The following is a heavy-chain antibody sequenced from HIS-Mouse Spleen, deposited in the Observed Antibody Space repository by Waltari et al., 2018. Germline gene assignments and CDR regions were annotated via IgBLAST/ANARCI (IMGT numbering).Heavy chain of an antibody. CDR1: GYTFTGYY. J-gene: IGHJ4*02. Sequence: QVQLVQSGAEVKKPGASVKVSCKASGYTFTGYYMHWVRQAPGQGLEWMGWNNPNSGGTNYEQKFQGRVTMTRDTPISTAYMELSRLRSDDTAVYYCARDIAAAGTFDYWGQGTLVTVSS. CDR2: NNPNSGGT. V-gene: IGHV1-2*02. CDR3: ARDIAAAGTFDY. D-gene: IGHD6-13*01.